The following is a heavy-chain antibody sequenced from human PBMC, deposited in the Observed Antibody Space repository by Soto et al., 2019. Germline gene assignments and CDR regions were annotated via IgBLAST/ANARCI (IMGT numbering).Heavy chain of an antibody. J-gene: IGHJ6*02. V-gene: IGHV1-2*04. CDR3: ARDDGYRYYYGMDV. D-gene: IGHD5-18*01. CDR1: GYTFTGDY. CDR2: INPNSGGT. Sequence: QVQLVQSGAEVKKPGASVKVSCKASGYTFTGDYMHWVRQAPGQGLEWMGWINPNSGGTNYAQKFQGWVTMTRDTSISTAYMELSRLRSDDTAVYYCARDDGYRYYYGMDVWGQGTTVTVSS.